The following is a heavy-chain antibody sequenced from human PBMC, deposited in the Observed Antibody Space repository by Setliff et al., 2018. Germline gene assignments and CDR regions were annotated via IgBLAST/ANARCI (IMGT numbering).Heavy chain of an antibody. Sequence: ASVKVSCKASGYTFTSYDINWVRQATGQGLEWMGWMNPNSGHTGYAQKFQGRVTITRNTSISTTYMELSSLRSEDTAVYYCARGSRPGGKGGYNWFDPWGQGILVTVSS. V-gene: IGHV1-8*03. CDR3: ARGSRPGGKGGYNWFDP. J-gene: IGHJ5*02. CDR2: MNPNSGHT. D-gene: IGHD2-15*01. CDR1: GYTFTSYD.